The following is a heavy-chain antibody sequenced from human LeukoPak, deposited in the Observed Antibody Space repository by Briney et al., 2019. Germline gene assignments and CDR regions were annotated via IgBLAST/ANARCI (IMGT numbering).Heavy chain of an antibody. Sequence: ASVKVSCKASGYTFTSYAMNWVRQAPGQGLEWMGWINTYNGNTNYAQKFQGRVTMTTDTSTSTAYMELRSLRSDDTAVYYCVRDDLVRGPGYWGQGSLVTVSS. CDR3: VRDDLVRGPGY. D-gene: IGHD3-10*01. CDR2: INTYNGNT. CDR1: GYTFTSYA. J-gene: IGHJ4*02. V-gene: IGHV1-18*01.